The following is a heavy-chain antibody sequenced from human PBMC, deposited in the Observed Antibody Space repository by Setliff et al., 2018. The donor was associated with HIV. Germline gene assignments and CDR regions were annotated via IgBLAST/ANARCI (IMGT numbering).Heavy chain of an antibody. CDR1: GGSFSGYY. CDR3: ARARITMIGGRLEPYAFDR. CDR2: VNQSGGI. Sequence: PSETLSLTCAVSGGSFSGYYWSWIRQPPGKGLEWIGEVNQSGGINYNPSLKSRVTMSVDASKNQLSLKLRSVTAADTAVYYCARARITMIGGRLEPYAFDRWGQGTKVTVSS. D-gene: IGHD3-10*01. J-gene: IGHJ3*01. V-gene: IGHV4-34*01.